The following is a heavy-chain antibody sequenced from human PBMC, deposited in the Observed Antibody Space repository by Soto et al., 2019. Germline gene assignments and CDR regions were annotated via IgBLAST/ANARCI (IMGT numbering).Heavy chain of an antibody. J-gene: IGHJ6*02. V-gene: IGHV3-30*18. Sequence: SLSLSCAASGFTFSSYGMHWVRQAPGKGLEWVAVISYDGSNKYYADSVKGRFTISRDNSKNRLYLQMNSLRAEDTAVYYCAKDRRYSSSPLYGMDVWGQGTTVTVSS. CDR1: GFTFSSYG. D-gene: IGHD6-6*01. CDR3: AKDRRYSSSPLYGMDV. CDR2: ISYDGSNK.